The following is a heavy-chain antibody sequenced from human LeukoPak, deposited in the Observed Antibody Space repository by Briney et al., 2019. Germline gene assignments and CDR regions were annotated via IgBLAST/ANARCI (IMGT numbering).Heavy chain of an antibody. V-gene: IGHV3-74*01. D-gene: IGHD6-19*01. CDR1: GFTFRNYW. CDR3: ARDSQLSSDWSLNWFDP. J-gene: IGHJ5*02. CDR2: INSDGSGT. Sequence: PGRSLRLSCAASGFTFRNYWMHWVRQVPGKGLVWVSRINSDGSGTNYADSVKGRFTISRDNAKNTLYLQMNGLRAEDTGMYYCARDSQLSSDWSLNWFDPWGQGTLVTVSS.